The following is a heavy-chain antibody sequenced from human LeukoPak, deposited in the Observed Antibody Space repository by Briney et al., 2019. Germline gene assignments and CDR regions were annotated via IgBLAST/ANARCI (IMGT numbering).Heavy chain of an antibody. CDR2: ISAYNGNT. D-gene: IGHD5-12*01. Sequence: GASVKVSCKASGYTFTSYGISWVRQAPGQGLEWMGWISAYNGNTNYAQKLQGRVTMTTDTSTSAAYMELRSLRSDDTAVYYCARFFFDSGYDYYFDYWGQGTLVTVSS. V-gene: IGHV1-18*01. J-gene: IGHJ4*02. CDR1: GYTFTSYG. CDR3: ARFFFDSGYDYYFDY.